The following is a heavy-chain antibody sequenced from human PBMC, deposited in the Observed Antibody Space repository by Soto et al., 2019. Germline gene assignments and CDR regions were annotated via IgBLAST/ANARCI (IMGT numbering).Heavy chain of an antibody. V-gene: IGHV4-30-4*01. CDR2: IYYSGST. D-gene: IGHD2-8*02. CDR3: ARGGSYWARRNYFDS. J-gene: IGHJ4*02. CDR1: GGSISSGDYY. Sequence: SETLSLTCTVSGGSISSGDYYWSWIRQPPGKGLEWIGYIYYSGSTYYNPSLKSRVTISVDTSKNQFSLKLSSVTAADTAVYYCARGGSYWARRNYFDSWGQGTLVTVSS.